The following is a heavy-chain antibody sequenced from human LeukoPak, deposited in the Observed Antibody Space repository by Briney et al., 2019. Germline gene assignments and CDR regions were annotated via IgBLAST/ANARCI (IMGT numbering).Heavy chain of an antibody. D-gene: IGHD6-19*01. CDR2: IYYSGST. Sequence: PSETLSLTCTVSGGSISSYYWSWIRQPPGKGLEWIGYIYYSGSTNYNPSLKSRVTISVDTPKNQFSLKLSSVTAADTAVYYCARYSSGWYMFDYWGQGTLVTVSS. V-gene: IGHV4-59*08. CDR1: GGSISSYY. J-gene: IGHJ4*02. CDR3: ARYSSGWYMFDY.